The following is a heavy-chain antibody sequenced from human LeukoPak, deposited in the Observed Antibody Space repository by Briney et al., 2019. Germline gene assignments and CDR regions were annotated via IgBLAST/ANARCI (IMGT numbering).Heavy chain of an antibody. V-gene: IGHV2-5*01. Sequence: SGPTLVKPTQTLTLTCTFSGFSLSTSGVGVGWIRQPPGKALEWLALIYWNDDKRYSPSLKSRLTITKDTSKNQVVLTMTNMDPVDTATYYCAHMDYDFWSGYSESAFDIWGQGTMVTVSS. CDR3: AHMDYDFWSGYSESAFDI. CDR2: IYWNDDK. D-gene: IGHD3-3*01. CDR1: GFSLSTSGVG. J-gene: IGHJ3*02.